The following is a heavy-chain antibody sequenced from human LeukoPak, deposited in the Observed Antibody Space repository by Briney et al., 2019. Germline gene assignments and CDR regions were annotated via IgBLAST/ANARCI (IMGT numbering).Heavy chain of an antibody. D-gene: IGHD1-26*01. CDR3: ARHGGSYTFDY. CDR1: GGSFTAYY. CDR2: ISYSGGT. V-gene: IGHV4-59*08. J-gene: IGHJ4*02. Sequence: PSETLSLTCAVYGGSFTAYYWSWIRQPPGKGLEWIGFISYSGGTNYNPSLKSRVTISVDTSKNQFSLKLNSVTAADTAVYYCARHGGSYTFDYWGQGTLVTVSS.